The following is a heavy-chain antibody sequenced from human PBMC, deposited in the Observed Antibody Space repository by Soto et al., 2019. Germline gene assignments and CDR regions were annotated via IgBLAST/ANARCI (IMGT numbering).Heavy chain of an antibody. D-gene: IGHD2-2*01. CDR1: GGTFSSYA. CDR2: IIPIFGTA. J-gene: IGHJ3*02. V-gene: IGHV1-69*01. Sequence: QVQLVQSGAEVKKPGSSVKVSCKASGGTFSSYAISWVRQAPGQGLEWMGGIIPIFGTANYAQKFQGRVTITADESTSTAYMELSSLRSEDTAVYYCARDRREATRGHDAFDIWGQGTMVTVSS. CDR3: ARDRREATRGHDAFDI.